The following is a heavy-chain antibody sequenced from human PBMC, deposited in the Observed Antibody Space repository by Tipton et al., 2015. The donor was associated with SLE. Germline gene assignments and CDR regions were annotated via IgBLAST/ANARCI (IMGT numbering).Heavy chain of an antibody. V-gene: IGHV4-61*02. J-gene: IGHJ3*02. CDR1: GGSISSGSYY. D-gene: IGHD3-22*01. CDR3: ARTRDDSSGYYYDDAFDI. CDR2: IYTTGSA. Sequence: TLSLTCTVSGGSISSGSYYWSWIRQPAGKGLEWIGRIYTTGSANYNPSLKSRVTISVDTSKNQFSLKLSSVTAADTAVYYCARTRDDSSGYYYDDAFDIWGQGTMVTVSS.